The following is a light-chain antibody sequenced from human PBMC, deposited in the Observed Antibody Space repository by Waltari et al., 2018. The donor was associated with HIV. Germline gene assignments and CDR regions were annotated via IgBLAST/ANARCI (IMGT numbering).Light chain of an antibody. CDR3: SSYTSSSTIYVV. CDR2: DVS. CDR1: TSDVRRHNY. J-gene: IGLJ2*01. Sequence: HSALTQPACLPGYPGQPILISPTGTTSDVRRHNYLPWLQKHPGKAPKLMIYDVSNRPSGVSSRCSGTKSGNTASLTISGLQAEEEADYYCSSYTSSSTIYVVFGGGTKLTVL. V-gene: IGLV2-14*01.